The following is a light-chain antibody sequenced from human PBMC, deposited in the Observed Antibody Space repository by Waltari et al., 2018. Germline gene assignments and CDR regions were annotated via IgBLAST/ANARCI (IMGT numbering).Light chain of an antibody. Sequence: QSALTQPPSASGSPGQSVTISCTGTSSDIGAYNYVSWYQQHPGKAPKRMIYEVSKGPSGVPDRFSGSKSGNTASLTVSGLQAEDEADYYCSSYAGSNNYVFGTGTKVTVL. CDR2: EVS. CDR1: SSDIGAYNY. CDR3: SSYAGSNNYV. J-gene: IGLJ1*01. V-gene: IGLV2-8*01.